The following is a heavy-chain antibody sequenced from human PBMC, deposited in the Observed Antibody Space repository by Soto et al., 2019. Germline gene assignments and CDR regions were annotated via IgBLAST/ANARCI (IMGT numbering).Heavy chain of an antibody. Sequence: QLQLQESGPGLVKASETLSLTCTVSGGSISTRDSISTRSFYWCWMRQPPGKGLQWIASISYSDGRFYNSSLKSRLTISVDTSKNQFSLSLRSVTAADTAVYYCASHRTFWPFESWGQGTVVTVSS. V-gene: IGHV4-39*01. CDR1: GGSISTRDSISTRSFY. CDR3: ASHRTFWPFES. CDR2: ISYSDGR. D-gene: IGHD2-8*01. J-gene: IGHJ4*02.